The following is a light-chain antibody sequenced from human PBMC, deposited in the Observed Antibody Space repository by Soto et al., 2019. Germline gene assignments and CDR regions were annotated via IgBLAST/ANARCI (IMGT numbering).Light chain of an antibody. CDR3: QQYNNWPRT. J-gene: IGKJ1*01. Sequence: EIVMTQFPATLSVPPGERVTLSCRASESVSSNLAWYQQKPGQAPRLLIFGASTRATGIPARFSGSGSGTEFTLTISSLQYEDFAVYYCQQYNNWPRTFGQGTKVDIK. CDR2: GAS. CDR1: ESVSSN. V-gene: IGKV3-15*01.